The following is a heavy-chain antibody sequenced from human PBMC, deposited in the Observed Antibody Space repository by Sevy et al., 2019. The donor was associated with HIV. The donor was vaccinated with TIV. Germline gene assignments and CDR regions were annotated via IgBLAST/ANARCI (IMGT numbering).Heavy chain of an antibody. V-gene: IGHV5-51*01. CDR2: VYPGDSDT. CDR1: GYSFANNW. J-gene: IGHJ4*02. D-gene: IGHD6-13*01. CDR3: ARLPVAAAGLYYFDY. Sequence: GESLKISCKGPGYSFANNWIGWVRQMPGKGLEWMGIVYPGDSDTTYSPSFQGQVTISVDKSISTAYLQWNSLKASDTAMYYCARLPVAAAGLYYFDYWGQGTLVTVSS.